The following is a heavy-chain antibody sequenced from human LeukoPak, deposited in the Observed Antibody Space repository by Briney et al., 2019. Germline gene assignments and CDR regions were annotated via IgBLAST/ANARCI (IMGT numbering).Heavy chain of an antibody. D-gene: IGHD1-1*01. V-gene: IGHV1-8*01. CDR3: ARGDPTGTTGGWFAP. Sequence: VASVNVSCKAYGYTFTSYDINWVRQATGQGLEWMGWMNPNSGNTGYAQKFHGRVTMTRNTSITTAYMELTSPRHEDTAVYYCARGDPTGTTGGWFAPWGQGTLVTVSS. CDR1: GYTFTSYD. CDR2: MNPNSGNT. J-gene: IGHJ5*02.